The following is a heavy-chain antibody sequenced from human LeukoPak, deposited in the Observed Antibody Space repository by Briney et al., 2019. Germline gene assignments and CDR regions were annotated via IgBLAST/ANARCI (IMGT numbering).Heavy chain of an antibody. J-gene: IGHJ6*03. CDR1: GYTFTGYY. V-gene: IGHV1-2*02. CDR2: INPNSGGT. D-gene: IGHD4-23*01. Sequence: GASVKVSCKASGYTFTGYYMHWVRQAPGQGLEWMGWINPNSGGTNYAQKFQGRVTMTRDTSISTAYMELSRLRSDDTAVYYCASGLGNPGGRYSYYYYMDVWGKGTTVTVSS. CDR3: ASGLGNPGGRYSYYYYMDV.